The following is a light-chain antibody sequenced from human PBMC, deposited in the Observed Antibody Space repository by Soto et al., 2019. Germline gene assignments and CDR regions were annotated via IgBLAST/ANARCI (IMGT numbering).Light chain of an antibody. V-gene: IGLV1-44*01. J-gene: IGLJ3*02. CDR3: AAWDDSVNGWV. Sequence: QSVLTQPPSASGTPGQRVTMSCSGSASNIADNTVNWYQQMPGTAPKLLIYSNDQRPSGVPDRFSGSKSGTSASLAISGLQSEDEADYYCAAWDDSVNGWVFGGGTKLTVL. CDR2: SND. CDR1: ASNIADNT.